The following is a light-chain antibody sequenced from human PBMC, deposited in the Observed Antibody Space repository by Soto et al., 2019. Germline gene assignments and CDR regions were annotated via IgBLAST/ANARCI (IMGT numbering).Light chain of an antibody. CDR1: SSNIGTNT. CDR2: SSN. V-gene: IGLV1-44*01. J-gene: IGLJ3*02. CDR3: AAWDGSLNVVL. Sequence: QPVLTQPPSASGTPGQRVTISCSGSSSNIGTNTVNWYQQFPRSAPKLLMYSSNQRPSGVPDRFSGSKSGTSAFLAISGLQSEDEADYYCAAWDGSLNVVLFGGGTKVTVL.